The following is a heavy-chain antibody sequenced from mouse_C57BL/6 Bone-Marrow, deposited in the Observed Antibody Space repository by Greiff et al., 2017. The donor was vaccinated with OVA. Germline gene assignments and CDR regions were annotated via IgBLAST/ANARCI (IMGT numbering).Heavy chain of an antibody. D-gene: IGHD1-1*01. CDR3: ARSPFIPFYWYFDV. Sequence: QVQLQQSGPELVKPGASVKISCKASGYSFTSYYIHWVKQRPGQGLEWIGWIYPGSGNTKYNEKFKGKATLTADTSSSTAYMQLSSLTSEDSAVYYCARSPFIPFYWYFDVWGTGTTVTVSS. J-gene: IGHJ1*03. V-gene: IGHV1-66*01. CDR2: IYPGSGNT. CDR1: GYSFTSYY.